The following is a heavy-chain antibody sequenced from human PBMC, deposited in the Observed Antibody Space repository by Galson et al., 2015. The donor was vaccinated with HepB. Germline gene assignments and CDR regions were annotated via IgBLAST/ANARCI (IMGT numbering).Heavy chain of an antibody. J-gene: IGHJ4*02. D-gene: IGHD6-13*01. CDR2: MSGMGDFI. Sequence: SLRLSCAGSGYTFIHHGMSWVRQAPGKGLEWISGMSGMGDFIYYVDSVKGRFTISRENSKNTLYLQMDSLRVADTAVYYCARGAGGTVGNFDCWGQGALVTVSS. CDR1: GYTFIHHG. V-gene: IGHV3-23*01. CDR3: ARGAGGTVGNFDC.